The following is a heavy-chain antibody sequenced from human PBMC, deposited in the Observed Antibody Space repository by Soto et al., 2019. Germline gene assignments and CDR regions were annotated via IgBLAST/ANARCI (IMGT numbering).Heavy chain of an antibody. CDR2: IIPIFGTA. D-gene: IGHD3-10*01. CDR3: ASRITMEGAAFDI. J-gene: IGHJ3*02. Sequence: SVKVSCKASGGTFISYAISWVRQAPGQGLEWMGGIIPIFGTANYAQKFQGRVTMSVDTSKNQFSLKLSSVTAADTAVYYCASRITMEGAAFDIWGQGTMVTVSS. V-gene: IGHV1-69*06. CDR1: GGTFISYA.